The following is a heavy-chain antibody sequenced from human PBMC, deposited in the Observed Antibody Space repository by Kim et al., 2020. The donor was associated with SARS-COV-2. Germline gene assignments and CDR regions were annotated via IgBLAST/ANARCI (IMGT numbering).Heavy chain of an antibody. Sequence: GGSLRLSCAASGFTFSSYAMHWVRQAPGKGLEWVAVISYDGSNKYYADSVKGRFTISRDNSKNTLYLQMNSLRAEDTAVYYCARDGQVGAEPSVGAFDIWGQGTMVTVSS. V-gene: IGHV3-30-3*01. CDR3: ARDGQVGAEPSVGAFDI. D-gene: IGHD1-26*01. CDR2: ISYDGSNK. CDR1: GFTFSSYA. J-gene: IGHJ3*02.